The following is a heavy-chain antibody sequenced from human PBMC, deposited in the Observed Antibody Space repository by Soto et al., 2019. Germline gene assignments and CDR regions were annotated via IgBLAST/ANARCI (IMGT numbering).Heavy chain of an antibody. J-gene: IGHJ4*02. Sequence: PSETLSLTCTVSGGSISSGDYYWSWIRQPPGKGLEWIGYIYYSGSTYYNPSLKSRVTISVDTSKNQFSLKLSSVTAADTAVYYCARDGLRETDSSGYWSYWGQGTLVTVSS. CDR1: GGSISSGDYY. D-gene: IGHD3-22*01. V-gene: IGHV4-30-4*01. CDR2: IYYSGST. CDR3: ARDGLRETDSSGYWSY.